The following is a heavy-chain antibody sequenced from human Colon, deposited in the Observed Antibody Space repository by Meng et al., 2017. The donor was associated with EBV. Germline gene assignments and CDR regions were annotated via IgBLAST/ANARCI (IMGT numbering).Heavy chain of an antibody. CDR1: GGSMSSGNYY. V-gene: IGHV4-30-4*01. CDR2: IHHSGSA. J-gene: IGHJ4*02. D-gene: IGHD2-21*01. CDR3: ASFDHIPRRNYFDY. Sequence: QLQLQESGSGLVKPSXXLSLTCAVSGGSMSSGNYYWSWIRQPPGKGLEWIGYIHHSGSAYYNPSLKSRVSISVDTSKNQFSLNLNSMTAADTAVYYCASFDHIPRRNYFDYWGQGTLVNVSS.